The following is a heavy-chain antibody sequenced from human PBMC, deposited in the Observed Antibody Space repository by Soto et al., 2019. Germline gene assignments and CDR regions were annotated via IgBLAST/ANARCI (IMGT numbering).Heavy chain of an antibody. D-gene: IGHD2-21*02. J-gene: IGHJ3*02. V-gene: IGHV4-59*01. CDR2: IYYTGST. CDR1: GGPLSSSY. Sequence: SETLSLTCNSSGGPLSSSYYSWIRQAPGKGLEWIGYIYYTGSTNYNPSLKSRVTMSVDTSKNQFSLKLTSVTAADTAVYFCAVTRGGAHPHDIWGQGTMVTVSS. CDR3: AVTRGGAHPHDI.